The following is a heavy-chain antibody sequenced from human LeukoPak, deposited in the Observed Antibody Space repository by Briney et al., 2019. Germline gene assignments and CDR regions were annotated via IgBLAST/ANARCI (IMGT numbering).Heavy chain of an antibody. CDR3: ARAYSSSWDKTYNWFDP. J-gene: IGHJ5*02. Sequence: SVKVSCKAFGGTFSSYAISWVRQAPGQGLEWMGRIIPIFGIANYAQKFQGRVTITADKSTSTAYMELSSLRSEDTAVYYCARAYSSSWDKTYNWFDPWGQGTLVTVSS. D-gene: IGHD6-13*01. CDR1: GGTFSSYA. V-gene: IGHV1-69*04. CDR2: IIPIFGIA.